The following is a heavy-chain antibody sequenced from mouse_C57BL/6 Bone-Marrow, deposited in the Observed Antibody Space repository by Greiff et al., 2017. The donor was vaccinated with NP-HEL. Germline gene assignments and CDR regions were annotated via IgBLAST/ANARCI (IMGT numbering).Heavy chain of an antibody. CDR1: GYTFTSYW. CDR2: IYPGSGST. Sequence: QVQLQQPGAELVKPGASVKMSCKASGYTFTSYWITWVKQRPGQGLEWIGDIYPGSGSTNYNEKFKSKATLTVDTSSSTAYMQLSSLTSEDSAVYYCARERTMVRYAMDYWGQGTSVTVSS. CDR3: ARERTMVRYAMDY. D-gene: IGHD2-1*01. J-gene: IGHJ4*01. V-gene: IGHV1-55*01.